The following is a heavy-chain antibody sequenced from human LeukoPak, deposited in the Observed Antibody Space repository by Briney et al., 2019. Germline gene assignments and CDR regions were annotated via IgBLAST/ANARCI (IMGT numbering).Heavy chain of an antibody. V-gene: IGHV3-15*01. CDR3: TTDPGVVGATTF. CDR2: IKSKTDGGTT. D-gene: IGHD1-26*01. CDR1: GFTFSDHY. Sequence: GGSLRLSCAASGFTFSDHYMDWVRQAPGKGLEWVGRIKSKTDGGTTDYAAPVKGRFTISRDDSKNTLYLQMNSLKTEDTAVYYCTTDPGVVGATTFWGQGTLVTVSS. J-gene: IGHJ4*02.